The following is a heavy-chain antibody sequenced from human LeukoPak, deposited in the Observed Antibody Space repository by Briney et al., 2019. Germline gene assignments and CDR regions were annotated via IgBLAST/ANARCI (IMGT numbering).Heavy chain of an antibody. J-gene: IGHJ4*02. CDR3: VKDLGRYRNNCFDY. V-gene: IGHV3-23*01. Sequence: GGSLRLSCAASGXTFSSYAMSWVRQAPEKGLEWVSTISGSGGGTYYADSVKGRFTISRDDSKNTLYLQMNSLRAEDTAVYYCVKDLGRYRNNCFDYWGQGTLVAVSS. D-gene: IGHD1-26*01. CDR2: ISGSGGGT. CDR1: GXTFSSYA.